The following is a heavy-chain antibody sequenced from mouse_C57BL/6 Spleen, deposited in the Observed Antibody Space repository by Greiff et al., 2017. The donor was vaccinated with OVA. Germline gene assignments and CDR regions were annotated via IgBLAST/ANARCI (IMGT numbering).Heavy chain of an antibody. CDR1: GFTFSDYG. Sequence: EVKLVESGGGLVKPGGSLKLSCAASGFTFSDYGMHWVRQAPEKGLEWVAYISSGSSTIYYADTVKGRFTISRDNAKNTLFLQMTSLRSEDTAMYYCARDYYGSRPYWYFDVWGTGTTVTVSS. CDR3: ARDYYGSRPYWYFDV. J-gene: IGHJ1*03. D-gene: IGHD1-1*01. CDR2: ISSGSSTI. V-gene: IGHV5-17*01.